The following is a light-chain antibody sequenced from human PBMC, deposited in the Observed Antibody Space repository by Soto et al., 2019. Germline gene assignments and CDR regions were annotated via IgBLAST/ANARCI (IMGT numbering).Light chain of an antibody. CDR1: ESISSSY. V-gene: IGKV3-11*01. CDR3: QQRSNWPPT. Sequence: EIVLTQSPCALSLSPGEGATLRCSASESISSSYLAWYQQRRGQAPRLLIYSTSARATGIPARFSGSGSGTDFTLTISSLEPEDFAVYYCQQRSNWPPTFGQGTKVDIK. CDR2: STS. J-gene: IGKJ1*01.